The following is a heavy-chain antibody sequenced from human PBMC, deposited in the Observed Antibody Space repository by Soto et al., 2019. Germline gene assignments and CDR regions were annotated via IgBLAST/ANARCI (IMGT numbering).Heavy chain of an antibody. J-gene: IGHJ6*02. V-gene: IGHV1-69*12. CDR3: ARSITGTVSYYYGMDV. D-gene: IGHD1-20*01. Sequence: QVQLVQSGAEVKKPGSSVKVSCKASGGTFSSYAISWVRQAPGQGLELMGGIIPIFGTATYAQKFQGRVTITADESPSTAYMELSSLRSEDTAVYYCARSITGTVSYYYGMDVWGQGTTVTVSS. CDR2: IIPIFGTA. CDR1: GGTFSSYA.